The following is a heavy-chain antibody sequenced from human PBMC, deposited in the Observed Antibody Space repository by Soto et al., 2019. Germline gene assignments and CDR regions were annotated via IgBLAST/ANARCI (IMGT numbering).Heavy chain of an antibody. D-gene: IGHD6-19*01. J-gene: IGHJ4*02. CDR3: SSGLGWYAIPY. CDR1: GDSISTNYF. Sequence: QVLLQESGPGLVQPSGTLSLSCAVSGDSISTNYFWGWVRQPPGKGLEWVGDISHSGSVNYNPSLTRRVTISLHKSKSPSPLKLNSVTAADTAVYPCSSGLGWYAIPYWGKGTLVIVSS. V-gene: IGHV4-4*02. CDR2: ISHSGSV.